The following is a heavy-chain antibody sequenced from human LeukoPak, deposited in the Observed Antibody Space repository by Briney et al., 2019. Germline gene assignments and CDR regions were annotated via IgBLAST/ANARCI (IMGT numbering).Heavy chain of an antibody. CDR1: GFTFSSYG. D-gene: IGHD3-9*01. CDR3: AKEYFDWLLGSDAFDI. V-gene: IGHV3-30*18. J-gene: IGHJ3*02. Sequence: GRSLRLSCAASGFTFSSYGMHWVRQAPGKGLEWVAVISYDGSNKYYADSAKGRFTISRDNSKNTLYLQMNSLRAEDTAVYYCAKEYFDWLLGSDAFDIWGQGTMVTVSS. CDR2: ISYDGSNK.